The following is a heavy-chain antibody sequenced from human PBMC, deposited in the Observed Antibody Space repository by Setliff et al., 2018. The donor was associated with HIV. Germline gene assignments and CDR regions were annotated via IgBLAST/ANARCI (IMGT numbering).Heavy chain of an antibody. CDR1: GFTFSNFA. Sequence: PGGSLRLSCAASGFTFSNFAMHWVRQAPGKGLEWVSVISYDGSRISYADSVKGRFTISRDNSKSTVYLQMGSLRAEDMAVYYCARVRVAAVAPYFDFWGQGALVTVSS. CDR3: ARVRVAAVAPYFDF. J-gene: IGHJ4*02. V-gene: IGHV3-30*15. CDR2: ISYDGSRI. D-gene: IGHD6-13*01.